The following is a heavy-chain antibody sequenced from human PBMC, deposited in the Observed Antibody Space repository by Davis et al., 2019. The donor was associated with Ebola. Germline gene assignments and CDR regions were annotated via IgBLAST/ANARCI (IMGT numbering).Heavy chain of an antibody. CDR1: GYTFTNYD. D-gene: IGHD3-16*01. CDR3: ALHTGMLL. V-gene: IGHV1-8*01. J-gene: IGHJ4*02. CDR2: LIPNSGDT. Sequence: ASVKVSCTASGYTFTNYDINWVRQAAGQGLEWMGRLIPNSGDTVYAQKFQGRVTVTRNTSITTAYMELSSLRSEDTAVYYCALHTGMLLWGQGTLVTVSS.